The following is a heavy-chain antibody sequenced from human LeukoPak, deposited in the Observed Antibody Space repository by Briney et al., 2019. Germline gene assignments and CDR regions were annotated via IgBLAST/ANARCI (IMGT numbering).Heavy chain of an antibody. D-gene: IGHD4-23*01. V-gene: IGHV4-39*07. CDR1: GGSISSSSYY. J-gene: IGHJ3*02. CDR3: ARDGDLGGAFDI. CDR2: IYYSGST. Sequence: SETLSLTRTVSGGSISSSSYYWGWIRQPPGKGLEWIGSIYYSGSTYYNPSLKSRVTISVDTSKTQYSLKLSSVTAADTAVYYCARDGDLGGAFDIWGRGTMVTVSS.